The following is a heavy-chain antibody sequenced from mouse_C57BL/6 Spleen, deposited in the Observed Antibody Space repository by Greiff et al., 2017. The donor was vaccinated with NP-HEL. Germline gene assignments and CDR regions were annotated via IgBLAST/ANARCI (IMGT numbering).Heavy chain of an antibody. J-gene: IGHJ2*01. Sequence: EVQLQQSGAELVRPGASVKLSCTASGFNIKDDYMHWVKQRPEQGLEWIGWIDPENGDTEYASKFQGKATITADTSSNTAYLQLSSLTSEDTAVYYCTTGYYGSSYPHFDYWGQGTTLTVSS. CDR1: GFNIKDDY. CDR3: TTGYYGSSYPHFDY. CDR2: IDPENGDT. D-gene: IGHD1-1*01. V-gene: IGHV14-4*01.